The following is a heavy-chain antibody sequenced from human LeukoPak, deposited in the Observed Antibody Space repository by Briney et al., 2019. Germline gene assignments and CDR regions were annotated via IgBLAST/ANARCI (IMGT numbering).Heavy chain of an antibody. CDR3: ARRFIAAAGKYYFDY. D-gene: IGHD6-13*01. Sequence: ASVKVSCKASGYTFTGYYMHWARQAPGQGLEWMGRINPNSGGTNYAQKFQGRVTMTRDTSISTAYMELSRLRSDDTAVYYCARRFIAAAGKYYFDYWGQGTLVTVSS. CDR2: INPNSGGT. J-gene: IGHJ4*02. CDR1: GYTFTGYY. V-gene: IGHV1-2*06.